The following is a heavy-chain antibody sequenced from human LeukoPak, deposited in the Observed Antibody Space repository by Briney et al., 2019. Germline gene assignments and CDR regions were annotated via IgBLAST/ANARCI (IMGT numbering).Heavy chain of an antibody. Sequence: GGTLRLSCAASGFTFSGFAMSWIRQAPGKGLEWVSSISRSGESTFYADSVRGRFTISRDNAKNSLYLQMNSLRVEDTAVYYCATKLIYDVSGYYVDAFDIWGQGTMVTVSS. D-gene: IGHD3-22*01. V-gene: IGHV3-23*01. CDR3: ATKLIYDVSGYYVDAFDI. CDR2: ISRSGEST. CDR1: GFTFSGFA. J-gene: IGHJ3*02.